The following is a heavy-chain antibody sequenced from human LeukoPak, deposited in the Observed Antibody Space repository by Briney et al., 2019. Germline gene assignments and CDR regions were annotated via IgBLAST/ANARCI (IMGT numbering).Heavy chain of an antibody. J-gene: IGHJ4*02. Sequence: RSGGSLRLSCAASGFTFSSYGVHWVRQAPGKGLEWVAVIWYDGSNKYYADSVKGRFTISRDNSKNTLYLQMNSLRAEDTAVYYCARGAHYYDSSGYPSHFDYWAREPWSPSPQ. CDR3: ARGAHYYDSSGYPSHFDY. D-gene: IGHD3-22*01. CDR1: GFTFSSYG. CDR2: IWYDGSNK. V-gene: IGHV3-33*01.